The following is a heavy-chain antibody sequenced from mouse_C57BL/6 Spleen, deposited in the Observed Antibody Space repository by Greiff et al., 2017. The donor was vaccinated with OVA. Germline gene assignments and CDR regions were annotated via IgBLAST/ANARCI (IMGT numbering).Heavy chain of an antibody. V-gene: IGHV1-26*01. CDR3: ARFGRPVDY. J-gene: IGHJ4*01. D-gene: IGHD3-1*01. CDR2: INPNNGGT. Sequence: EVQLQQSGPELVKPGASVKISCKASGYTFTDYYMNWVKQSHGKSLEWIGDINPNNGGTSYNQKFKGKATLTVDKSSSTAYMELRSLTSEDSAVYYCARFGRPVDYWGQGTSVTVSS. CDR1: GYTFTDYY.